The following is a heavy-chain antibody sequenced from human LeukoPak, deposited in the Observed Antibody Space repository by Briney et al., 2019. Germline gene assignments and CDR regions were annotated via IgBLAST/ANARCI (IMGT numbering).Heavy chain of an antibody. J-gene: IGHJ5*02. Sequence: ASVKVSCKASGYTFTSYGISWVRQAPGQGLEWMGWISAYNGNTKYAQKLQGRVTMTTDTSTSTAYMELRSLRSDDAAVYYCARDYYDILTGYYLNWFDPWGQGTLVTVSS. CDR1: GYTFTSYG. D-gene: IGHD3-9*01. V-gene: IGHV1-18*01. CDR3: ARDYYDILTGYYLNWFDP. CDR2: ISAYNGNT.